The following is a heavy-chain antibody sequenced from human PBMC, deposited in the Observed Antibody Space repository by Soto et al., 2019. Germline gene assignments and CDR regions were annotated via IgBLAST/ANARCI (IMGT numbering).Heavy chain of an antibody. CDR2: IYYSGST. D-gene: IGHD3-16*02. CDR3: ARDNGRRPTFGGVIEWFDP. Sequence: QVQLQESGPGLVKPSQTLSLTCTVSGGSISSGGYYWSWIRQHPGKGLEWIGYIYYSGSTYYNPSLKSRVTISVDTSKNQFSLKLSSVTAADTAVYYCARDNGRRPTFGGVIEWFDPWGQGTLVTVSS. CDR1: GGSISSGGYY. V-gene: IGHV4-31*03. J-gene: IGHJ5*02.